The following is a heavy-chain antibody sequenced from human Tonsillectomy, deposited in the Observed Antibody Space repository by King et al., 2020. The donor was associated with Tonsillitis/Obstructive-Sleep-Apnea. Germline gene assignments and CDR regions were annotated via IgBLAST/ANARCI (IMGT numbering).Heavy chain of an antibody. CDR3: ARELPYCTNGVCSGHNWFDP. D-gene: IGHD2-8*01. V-gene: IGHV4-31*02. CDR1: GGSISRGGYY. Sequence: VQLQESGPGLVKPSQTLSLTCTVSGGSISRGGYYWSWIRQHPGKGLEWIGYISYSGSTYYNPSLKSRVTILVETSKNQFSLKLSSVTAADTAVYYCARELPYCTNGVCSGHNWFDPWGQGTLVTVSS. CDR2: ISYSGST. J-gene: IGHJ5*02.